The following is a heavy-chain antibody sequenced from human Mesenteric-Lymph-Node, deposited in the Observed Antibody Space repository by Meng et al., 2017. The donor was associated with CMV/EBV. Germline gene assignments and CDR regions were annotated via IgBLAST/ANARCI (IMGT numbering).Heavy chain of an antibody. V-gene: IGHV4-4*02. J-gene: IGHJ4*02. CDR3: ARGYCSGGSCYSVFFDY. Sequence: SISSSNWWRWGRQPPGKGLEWIGEIYHSGSTNYNPSLKSRVTISVDKSKNQFSLKLSSVTAADTAVYYCARGYCSGGSCYSVFFDYWGQGTLVTVSS. CDR2: IYHSGST. D-gene: IGHD2-15*01. CDR1: SISSSNW.